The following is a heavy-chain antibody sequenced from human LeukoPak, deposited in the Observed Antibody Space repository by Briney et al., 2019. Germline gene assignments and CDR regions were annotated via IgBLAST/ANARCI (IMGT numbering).Heavy chain of an antibody. CDR1: GFTFSSYW. CDR2: INSDGSST. V-gene: IGHV3-74*01. J-gene: IGHJ4*02. D-gene: IGHD6-19*01. CDR3: ARDRVEAGFDY. Sequence: GGSLRLSCAASGFTFSSYWMHWVRQAPGKGLVWVSRINSDGSSTSYADSVKGRFTISRDNAKNTLYLQTNSLRAGDTAVYYCARDRVEAGFDYWGQGTLVTVSS.